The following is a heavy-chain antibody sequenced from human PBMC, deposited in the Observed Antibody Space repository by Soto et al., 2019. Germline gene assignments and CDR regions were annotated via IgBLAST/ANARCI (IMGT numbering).Heavy chain of an antibody. Sequence: PSETLSLTCTVSGGSISSYYWSWIRQPPGKGLEWIGYIYYSGSTNYNPSLNSRVTISVDTSKNQFSLKLSSVTAADTAVYYCARSRVAKWELLPYYFDSCGQGTLVTVSS. D-gene: IGHD1-26*01. CDR3: ARSRVAKWELLPYYFDS. J-gene: IGHJ4*02. CDR2: IYYSGST. V-gene: IGHV4-59*01. CDR1: GGSISSYY.